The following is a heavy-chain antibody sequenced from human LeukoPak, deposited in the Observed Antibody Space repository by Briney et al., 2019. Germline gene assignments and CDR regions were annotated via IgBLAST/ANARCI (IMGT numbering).Heavy chain of an antibody. CDR1: GGSISSYY. V-gene: IGHV4-4*07. CDR3: ARGDSNYEYNWFDP. D-gene: IGHD4-11*01. CDR2: IYTSGST. J-gene: IGHJ5*02. Sequence: SETLSLTCTVSGGSISSYYWSWIRQPAGKGLEWIGRIYTSGSTNYNPSLKSRVTMSVDTSKNQFSLKLSSVTGADTAVYYCARGDSNYEYNWFDPWGQGTLVTVSS.